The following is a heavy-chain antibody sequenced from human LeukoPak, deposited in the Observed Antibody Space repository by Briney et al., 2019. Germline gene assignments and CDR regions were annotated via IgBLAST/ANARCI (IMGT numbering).Heavy chain of an antibody. Sequence: SETLSLTCAVYGVSFSGYYWSWIRQPPGKGLEWIGEINHSGSTNYNPSLKSRVTIPVDTSKNQFSLKLSSVTAADTAVYYCARASLRITMVRGVIIAFIFDYWGQGTLVTVSS. D-gene: IGHD3-10*01. CDR2: INHSGST. V-gene: IGHV4-34*01. CDR3: ARASLRITMVRGVIIAFIFDY. CDR1: GVSFSGYY. J-gene: IGHJ4*02.